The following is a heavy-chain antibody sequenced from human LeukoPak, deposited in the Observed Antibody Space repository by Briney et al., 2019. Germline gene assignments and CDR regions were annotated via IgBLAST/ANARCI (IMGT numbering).Heavy chain of an antibody. CDR1: GFTFSSYW. CDR3: ARGYGSSGNEKIFDY. V-gene: IGHV3-74*01. D-gene: IGHD6-19*01. CDR2: IESDGSTT. J-gene: IGHJ4*02. Sequence: GGSLRLSCAASGFTFSSYWMHWVRQAPGKGLVWVSRIESDGSTTSYADSVKGRFTISRDNAKNTLYLQTDSLRAEDTAVYYCARGYGSSGNEKIFDYWGQGTLVTVSS.